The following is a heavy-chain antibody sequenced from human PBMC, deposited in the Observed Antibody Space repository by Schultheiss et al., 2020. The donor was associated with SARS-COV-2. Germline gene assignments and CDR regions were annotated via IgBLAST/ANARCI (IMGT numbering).Heavy chain of an antibody. Sequence: GSLRLSCAASGFTFSSYGMHWVRQAPGKGLVWVSRINSGGSSTSYAESVKGRFTISRDNAKNTLYLQMNSLRAEDTAVYYCASQAKVGYCSGGSCYGFDYWGQGTLVTVSS. CDR1: GFTFSSYG. CDR2: INSGGSST. J-gene: IGHJ4*02. D-gene: IGHD2-15*01. CDR3: ASQAKVGYCSGGSCYGFDY. V-gene: IGHV3-74*01.